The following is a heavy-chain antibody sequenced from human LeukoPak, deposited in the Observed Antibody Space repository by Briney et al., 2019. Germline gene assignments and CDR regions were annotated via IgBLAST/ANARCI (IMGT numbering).Heavy chain of an antibody. CDR3: TRPTQVSSGWLDY. Sequence: PGGSLRLSCAASGFTFSGSAMHWVRQASGKGLEWVGRIRSKANSYATAYAASVKGRFTISRDDSKNTAYLQMNSLKTEDTAVYYCTRPTQVSSGWLDYWGQGTLVTVSS. J-gene: IGHJ4*02. CDR1: GFTFSGSA. D-gene: IGHD6-19*01. V-gene: IGHV3-73*01. CDR2: IRSKANSYAT.